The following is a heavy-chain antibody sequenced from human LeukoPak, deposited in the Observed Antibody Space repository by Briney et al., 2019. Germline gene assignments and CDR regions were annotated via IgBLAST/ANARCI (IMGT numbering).Heavy chain of an antibody. V-gene: IGHV3-23*01. D-gene: IGHD6-19*01. J-gene: IGHJ4*02. CDR1: GFTFSSYA. CDR3: AKAVAGTRDY. Sequence: PGGSLRLSCAASGFTFSSYAMSWARQAPGKGLEWVSAVSGSGGSTYYADSVKGRFTISRDNSKNTLYLQMNSLRAEDTAVYYCAKAVAGTRDYWGQGTLVTVSS. CDR2: VSGSGGST.